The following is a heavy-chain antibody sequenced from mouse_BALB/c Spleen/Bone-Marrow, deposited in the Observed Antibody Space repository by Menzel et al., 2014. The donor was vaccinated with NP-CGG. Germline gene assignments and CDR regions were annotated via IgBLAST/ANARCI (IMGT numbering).Heavy chain of an antibody. CDR1: GFNIKDTY. V-gene: IGHV14-3*02. Sequence: EVQLQQSGAELVKPGASVKLSCTASGFNIKDTYMHWVKQRPEQGLEWIGRIDPANGNTKYDPKFQGKATITADTSSNTAHLQLSSLTSEDTAVYYCARYRLGTYFDYWGQSTTLTVSS. D-gene: IGHD2-14*01. CDR2: IDPANGNT. J-gene: IGHJ2*01. CDR3: ARYRLGTYFDY.